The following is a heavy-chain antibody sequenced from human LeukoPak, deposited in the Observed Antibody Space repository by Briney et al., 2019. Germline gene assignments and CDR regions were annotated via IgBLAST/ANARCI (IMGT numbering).Heavy chain of an antibody. V-gene: IGHV4-59*01. Sequence: SETLSLTCTVSGGSISSYYWSWIRQPPGKGLEWIGYIYYSGSTNYNPSLKSRVTISVDTSKNQFSLKLSSVTAADTAVYYCARGNASGRFGYSMVRGVTCPFDYWGQGTLVTVSS. J-gene: IGHJ4*02. D-gene: IGHD3-10*01. CDR3: ARGNASGRFGYSMVRGVTCPFDY. CDR1: GGSISSYY. CDR2: IYYSGST.